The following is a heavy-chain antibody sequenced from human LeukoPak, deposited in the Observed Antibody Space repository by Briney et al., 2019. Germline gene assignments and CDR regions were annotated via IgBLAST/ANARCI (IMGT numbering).Heavy chain of an antibody. CDR1: GYTFTGYY. CDR3: ARDHSGKWDLLSGWWFDP. J-gene: IGHJ5*02. V-gene: IGHV1-2*02. Sequence: GASVKVSCKASGYTFTGYYMHWVRQAPGQGLEWMGWINPNSGGTNYAQKFQGRVTLTRDMSTTSVYMELTSLRSEDTAVYYCARDHSGKWDLLSGWWFDPWGQGTLVTVSS. CDR2: INPNSGGT. D-gene: IGHD1-26*01.